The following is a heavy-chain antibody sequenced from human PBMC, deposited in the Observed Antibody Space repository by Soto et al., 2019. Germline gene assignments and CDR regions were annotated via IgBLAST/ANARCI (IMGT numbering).Heavy chain of an antibody. CDR3: ARGARRQRAHYFDY. Sequence: QVQLQESGPGLVKSSETLSLTCTVSGASVSGPGDYWSWIRQSPGKGLEFIGHVYYTGSTEYNPSLRSRVTVSVDTSKNHFSLNLKSLTAADTGVYFCARGARRQRAHYFDYWGQGTLVTVSS. CDR2: VYYTGST. D-gene: IGHD1-1*01. J-gene: IGHJ4*02. CDR1: GASVSGPGDY. V-gene: IGHV4-61*03.